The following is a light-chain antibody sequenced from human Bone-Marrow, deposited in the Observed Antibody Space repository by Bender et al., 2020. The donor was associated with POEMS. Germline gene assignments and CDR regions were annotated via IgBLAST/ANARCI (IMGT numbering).Light chain of an antibody. Sequence: QSVLTQPPSASGTPGQSVIISCSGTDSNFGGNNVNWYQHLPGTAPRLVVYSNYQRPSGVPARFSGSKSGTSASLAISGLQAEDEADYYCSSYTSSTTYVFGTGTKVTVL. CDR3: SSYTSSTTYV. V-gene: IGLV1-44*01. CDR1: DSNFGGNN. CDR2: SNY. J-gene: IGLJ1*01.